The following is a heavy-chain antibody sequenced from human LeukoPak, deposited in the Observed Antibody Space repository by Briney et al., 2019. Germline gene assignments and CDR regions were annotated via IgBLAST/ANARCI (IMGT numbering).Heavy chain of an antibody. CDR1: GGSFSGYY. D-gene: IGHD5-18*01. J-gene: IGHJ4*02. CDR2: INHSGST. V-gene: IGHV4-34*01. CDR3: ARGAPWILRRPGFGY. Sequence: SETLSLTCAVYGGSFSGYYWSWIRQPPGKGLEWIGEINHSGSTNYNPSLKSRVTISVDTSKNQFSLKLSSETAADTAVYYCARGAPWILRRPGFGYWGQGTLVTVSS.